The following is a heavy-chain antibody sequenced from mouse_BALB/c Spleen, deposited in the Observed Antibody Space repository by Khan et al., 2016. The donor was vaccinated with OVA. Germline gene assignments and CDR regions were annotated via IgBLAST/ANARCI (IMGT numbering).Heavy chain of an antibody. D-gene: IGHD1-1*01. CDR3: AREGYYVSRTDGFAY. J-gene: IGHJ3*01. CDR1: GYAFSSYW. V-gene: IGHV1-80*01. CDR2: IYPGDGNT. Sequence: QIQLVQSGAELVRPGSSVKISCKASGYAFSSYWMNWVKQRPGQGLEWIGQIYPGDGNTYYNGKFKGKATLTADKSSSPAYMQLTRLTSEDSAVYFCAREGYYVSRTDGFAYWGRGALLTVSA.